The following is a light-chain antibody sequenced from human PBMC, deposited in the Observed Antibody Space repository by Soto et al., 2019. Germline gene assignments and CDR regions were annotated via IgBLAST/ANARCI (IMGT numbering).Light chain of an antibody. CDR1: QSVSSSY. J-gene: IGKJ1*01. Sequence: EIVLTQSPGTLSLSPGERATLSCRASQSVSSSYLAWYQQKPGQAPRLLIYGASSRATGIPDRFSGSGSGTDFTLTISRLEPEDFAVYYCQQYFTAPQTFGQGTKVDNK. V-gene: IGKV3-20*01. CDR3: QQYFTAPQT. CDR2: GAS.